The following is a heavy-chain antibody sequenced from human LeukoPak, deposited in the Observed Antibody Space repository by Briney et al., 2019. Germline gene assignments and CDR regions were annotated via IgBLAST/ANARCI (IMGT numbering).Heavy chain of an antibody. V-gene: IGHV3-23*01. CDR3: AKRAWMGDCSGGSCHTHDY. CDR2: ISGSGGST. Sequence: PGGSLRLSCAASGFTFSSYAMSWVRQAPGKGLEWVSAISGSGGSTYYADSVKGRFTISRDNSKNTLYLQMNSLRAEDTAVYYCAKRAWMGDCSGGSCHTHDYWGQGTLVTVSS. CDR1: GFTFSSYA. D-gene: IGHD2-15*01. J-gene: IGHJ4*02.